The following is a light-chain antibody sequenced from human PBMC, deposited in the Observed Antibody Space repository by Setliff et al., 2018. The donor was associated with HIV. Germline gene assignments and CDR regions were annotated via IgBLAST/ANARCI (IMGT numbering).Light chain of an antibody. CDR1: SADIGNYNL. CDR2: EVN. J-gene: IGLJ1*01. Sequence: QSALTQPASVSRSPGQSISLSCTGTSADIGNYNLVSWYQHHPGKAPKLIIYEVNKRPSGVSNRFSGSKSGNTASLTISVLQAEDEADYFCSSYSKISTPPFVFGAGTKVTVL. CDR3: SSYSKISTPPFV. V-gene: IGLV2-14*02.